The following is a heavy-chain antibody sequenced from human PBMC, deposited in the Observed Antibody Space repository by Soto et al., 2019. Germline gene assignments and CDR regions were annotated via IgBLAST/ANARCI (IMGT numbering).Heavy chain of an antibody. CDR1: GFSFNTSGMC. Sequence: RWSGPTLVNPTQTLTLTCTFSGFSFNTSGMCVSWIRQPPGKALEWLALIDWIDAKYYSASLRTRLTISKDTSKNQVVLTMTNMDPVDTATYYCARFTNYYDRSGSRWYFDYWGQGTLVTVSS. CDR2: IDWIDAK. V-gene: IGHV2-70*13. J-gene: IGHJ4*02. D-gene: IGHD3-22*01. CDR3: ARFTNYYDRSGSRWYFDY.